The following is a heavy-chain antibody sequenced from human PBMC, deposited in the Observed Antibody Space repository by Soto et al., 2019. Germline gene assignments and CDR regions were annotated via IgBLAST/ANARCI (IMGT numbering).Heavy chain of an antibody. CDR2: ISYDGSNK. J-gene: IGHJ3*02. Sequence: GGSLRLSCAASGFTFSSYAMHWVRQAPGKGLEWVAVISYDGSNKYYADSVKGRLTISRDNSKNTLYLQMNSLRAEDTAVYYCARVSCSGGSCYFAGDAFDIWGQGTMVTVSS. CDR1: GFTFSSYA. V-gene: IGHV3-30-3*01. D-gene: IGHD2-15*01. CDR3: ARVSCSGGSCYFAGDAFDI.